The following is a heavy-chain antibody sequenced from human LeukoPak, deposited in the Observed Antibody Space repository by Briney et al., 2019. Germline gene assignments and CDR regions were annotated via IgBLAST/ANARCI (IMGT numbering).Heavy chain of an antibody. CDR3: ARDPSRGYTYGYGDL. D-gene: IGHD5-18*01. V-gene: IGHV3-7*01. Sequence: GGSLRLSCAAARFSISGYWMNWVRQAPGKGLEWVANIMKDGTEKYYVDSVKGRFTISGDNAKNSLYLQMNSLRAEDTAVYYCARDPSRGYTYGYGDLWGQGTLVTVSS. CDR2: IMKDGTEK. J-gene: IGHJ4*02. CDR1: RFSISGYW.